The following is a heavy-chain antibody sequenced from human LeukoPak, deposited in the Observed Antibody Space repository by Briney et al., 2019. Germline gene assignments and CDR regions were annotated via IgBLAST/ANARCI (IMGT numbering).Heavy chain of an antibody. D-gene: IGHD6-13*01. J-gene: IGHJ4*02. V-gene: IGHV3-30*01. CDR2: MSYDGIQ. CDR1: GFTFSNYA. Sequence: GGSLRLSCAASGFTFSNYAMNWVRQAPGKGPEWVSFMSYDGIQYHADSVKGRFTISRDNSKNTLFLQMNSLRVEDTAVYYCARVLIGAAGCIDSWGQGTLVTVSS. CDR3: ARVLIGAAGCIDS.